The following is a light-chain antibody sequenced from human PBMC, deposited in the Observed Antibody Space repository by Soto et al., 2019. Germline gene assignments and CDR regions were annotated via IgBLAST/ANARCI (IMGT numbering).Light chain of an antibody. CDR2: GAS. J-gene: IGKJ4*02. Sequence: EIVLTQSPGTLSLSPGERATLSCRASQSVSNNYLAWYQQKPGQAPRLLIYGASNRATGIPDRFSGSGSGTDFTLTISRLEPEDFAVYYWQQYGSSGTF. CDR3: QQYGSSGT. CDR1: QSVSNNY. V-gene: IGKV3-20*01.